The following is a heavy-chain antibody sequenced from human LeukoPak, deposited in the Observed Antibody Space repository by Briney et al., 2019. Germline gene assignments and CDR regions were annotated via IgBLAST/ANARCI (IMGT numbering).Heavy chain of an antibody. CDR3: TREIRYFDWFQADY. J-gene: IGHJ4*02. Sequence: GRSLRLSCTASGFTFGDHSVSWFRQAPGKGLEWVGFIRSRAYGGTAEYAASVKGRFTISRDDSKSVAYLQMDSLKTEDTAVYYCTREIRYFDWFQADYWGQGTLVTVSS. D-gene: IGHD3-9*01. V-gene: IGHV3-49*03. CDR1: GFTFGDHS. CDR2: IRSRAYGGTA.